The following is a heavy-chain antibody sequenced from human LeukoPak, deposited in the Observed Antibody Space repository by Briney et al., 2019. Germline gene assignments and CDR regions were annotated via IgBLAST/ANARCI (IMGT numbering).Heavy chain of an antibody. J-gene: IGHJ4*02. Sequence: GGSLRLSCAASGFTFSNAWMSWVRQAPGKGLEWLGRIKSKTDGGTTDYAAPVKGRFTMSRDDSKNTVYLEMNSLKTEDTAVYYCTTDPRNDYYFDYWGQGTLVTVSS. CDR1: GFTFSNAW. D-gene: IGHD1-1*01. CDR3: TTDPRNDYYFDY. CDR2: IKSKTDGGTT. V-gene: IGHV3-15*01.